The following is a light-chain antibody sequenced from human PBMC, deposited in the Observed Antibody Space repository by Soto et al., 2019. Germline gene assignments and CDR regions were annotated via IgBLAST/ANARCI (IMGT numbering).Light chain of an antibody. J-gene: IGKJ4*01. V-gene: IGKV3-15*01. CDR3: QQHNGWPLT. Sequence: EIVMTQSPATVSVFPGEGATLSCRASQSLNNNLAWYQQKPGQAPRLLIYGVSTRATGVPTRFSGSGSGTEFTHAISSLQSEDFALYSCQQHNGWPLTFGRGTRVAI. CDR2: GVS. CDR1: QSLNNN.